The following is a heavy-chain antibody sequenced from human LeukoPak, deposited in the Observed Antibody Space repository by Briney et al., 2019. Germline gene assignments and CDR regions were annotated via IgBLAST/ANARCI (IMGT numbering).Heavy chain of an antibody. Sequence: SETLSLTCTVSGGSISSYYGSWIRQPPGKGLEWIGYIYYSGSTNYNPSLKSRVTISVDTSKNQFSLKLSSVTAADTAVYYCARLGAAVFNWFDPWGQGTLVTVSS. CDR3: ARLGAAVFNWFDP. CDR2: IYYSGST. V-gene: IGHV4-59*08. D-gene: IGHD6-13*01. J-gene: IGHJ5*02. CDR1: GGSISSYY.